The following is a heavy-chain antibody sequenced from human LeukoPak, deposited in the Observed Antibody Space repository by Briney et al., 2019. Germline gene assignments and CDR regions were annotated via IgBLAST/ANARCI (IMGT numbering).Heavy chain of an antibody. CDR2: INWNGGST. Sequence: GGSLRLSCAASGFTFDDYGMSWVRQAPGKGLEWVSGINWNGGSTGYADSVKGRFTISRDNAKNSLYLQMNSLRAEDTAVYYCARDRHYDYVWGTYRQDTFDFWGQGTLVTVSS. V-gene: IGHV3-20*04. CDR1: GFTFDDYG. J-gene: IGHJ4*02. D-gene: IGHD3-16*02. CDR3: ARDRHYDYVWGTYRQDTFDF.